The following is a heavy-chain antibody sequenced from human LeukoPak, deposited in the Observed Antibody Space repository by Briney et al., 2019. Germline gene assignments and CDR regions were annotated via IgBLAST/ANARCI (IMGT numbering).Heavy chain of an antibody. Sequence: SETLSLTCAVYGVSFSAYYWSWVRQSPGKGLEWIAEINHRGDTNYNPSVKSRVAISVGTSKNQFSLKVTSPTHADTSIYYCAKRPTISETGYFDYWGQGTLVTVSS. V-gene: IGHV4-34*01. CDR3: AKRPTISETGYFDY. CDR1: GVSFSAYY. D-gene: IGHD1-1*01. CDR2: INHRGDT. J-gene: IGHJ4*03.